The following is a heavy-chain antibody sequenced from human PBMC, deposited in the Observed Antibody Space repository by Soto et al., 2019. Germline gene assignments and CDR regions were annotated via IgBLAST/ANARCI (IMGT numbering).Heavy chain of an antibody. CDR2: ISGGGTTT. CDR1: GFTSSDYA. D-gene: IGHD2-2*01. J-gene: IGHJ6*04. Sequence: GALRLSCAASGFTSSDYAMNWVRQAPGKGLEWVSGISGGGTTTYYADSVKGRFTIPRENSKNTVYLQMNSLRAEDMAIYYCARNHRGSASCLDVWAKGTTVTVSS. V-gene: IGHV3-23*01. CDR3: ARNHRGSASCLDV.